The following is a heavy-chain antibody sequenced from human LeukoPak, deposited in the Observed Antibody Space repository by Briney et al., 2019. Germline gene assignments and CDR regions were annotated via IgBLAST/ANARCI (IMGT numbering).Heavy chain of an antibody. V-gene: IGHV3-30*03. CDR1: GFIFGNYG. CDR3: GRGSVGFGELNY. CDR2: ISYDGSNK. J-gene: IGHJ4*02. D-gene: IGHD3-10*01. Sequence: PGGSLRLSCAASGFIFGNYGMHWVRQAPGKGLEWVAVISYDGSNKFYADSVKGRFTLSRDNSKNTLYLQMNSLRIEDTAVYYCGRGSVGFGELNYWGQGTLVTVSS.